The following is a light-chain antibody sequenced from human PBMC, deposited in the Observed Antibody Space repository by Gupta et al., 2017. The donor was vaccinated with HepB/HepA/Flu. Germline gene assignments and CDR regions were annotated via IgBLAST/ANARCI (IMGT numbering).Light chain of an antibody. J-gene: IGLJ3*02. Sequence: QSALTQPASVSGSPGQSITISCTGTSDDVGGFDYVSWFQQPPGKAPKLLIYDAYNRPSGIANRFSGSKAGNTASLTISGLQAEDEADYYCNSVSNVVTRVFGGGTKLTVL. CDR3: NSVSNVVTRV. CDR1: SDDVGGFDY. V-gene: IGLV2-14*03. CDR2: DAY.